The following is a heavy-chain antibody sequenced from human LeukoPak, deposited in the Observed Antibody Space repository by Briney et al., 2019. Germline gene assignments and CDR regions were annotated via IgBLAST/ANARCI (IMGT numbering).Heavy chain of an antibody. CDR2: IYNGGTT. D-gene: IGHD3-10*01. Sequence: GGALRQSCSATGFNIINHYMSRVRQASVQGREWVSDIYNGGTTHYAASVKGRFNISRDTSENTLYLQMNSLRDEDTAVYFCVRDQAYYGSGSYSWYFDIWGRGTPVTVSS. J-gene: IGHJ2*01. V-gene: IGHV3-66*01. CDR3: VRDQAYYGSGSYSWYFDI. CDR1: GFNIINHY.